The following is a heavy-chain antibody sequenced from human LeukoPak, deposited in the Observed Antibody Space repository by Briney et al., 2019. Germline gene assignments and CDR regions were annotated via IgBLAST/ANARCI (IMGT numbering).Heavy chain of an antibody. Sequence: GGSLRLSCAASGFTFSSYWMHWVRQAPGKGLVWVSRINSDGSSTSYADSVKGRFTISRDNAKNTLYLQMNSLRAEDTAVYYCARAIVGAIIDYWGQGTLVTVSS. J-gene: IGHJ4*02. V-gene: IGHV3-74*01. CDR2: INSDGSST. CDR1: GFTFSSYW. CDR3: ARAIVGAIIDY. D-gene: IGHD1-26*01.